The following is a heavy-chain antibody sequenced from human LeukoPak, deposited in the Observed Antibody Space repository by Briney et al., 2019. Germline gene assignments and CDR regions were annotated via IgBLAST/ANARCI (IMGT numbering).Heavy chain of an antibody. CDR1: GGSISSSSYW. D-gene: IGHD2-2*01. Sequence: SETLSLTCTVSGGSISSSSYWWGWIRQPPGKGLEWIGSMFSSGRSFYNPSLKSRVTISVDTSNNQFSLKLTSVTATDTAVYYCARHSVPARTAGSGNWFDPRGQGTLVTVSS. J-gene: IGHJ5*02. CDR3: ARHSVPARTAGSGNWFDP. V-gene: IGHV4-39*01. CDR2: MFSSGRS.